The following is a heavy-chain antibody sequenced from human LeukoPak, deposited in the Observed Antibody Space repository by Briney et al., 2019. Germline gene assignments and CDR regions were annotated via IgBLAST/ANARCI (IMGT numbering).Heavy chain of an antibody. CDR1: GGTFSSYA. Sequence: SVKVSCKASGGTFSSYAISWVRQAPGQGLEWMGGIIPIFGTANYAQKFQGRVTITADESTSTAYMELSSLRSEDTAVYYCARNRVRGVYYYYYMDVWGKGTTVTISS. D-gene: IGHD3-10*01. J-gene: IGHJ6*03. CDR3: ARNRVRGVYYYYYMDV. CDR2: IIPIFGTA. V-gene: IGHV1-69*13.